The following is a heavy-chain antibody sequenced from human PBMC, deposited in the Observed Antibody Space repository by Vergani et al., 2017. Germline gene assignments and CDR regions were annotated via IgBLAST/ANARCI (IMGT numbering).Heavy chain of an antibody. CDR1: GGTFSSYA. D-gene: IGHD3-10*01. CDR2: IIPIVGTA. V-gene: IGHV1-69*18. Sequence: QVQLVQSGAEVKKPGSSVKVSCKASGGTFSSYAISWVRQAPGQGLEWMGRIIPIVGTANYAQKFQGRVTITADESTSTAYMELSSLRSEDTAVYYCARARVLAARFGEFDMDVWGKGTTVTVSS. CDR3: ARARVLAARFGEFDMDV. J-gene: IGHJ6*03.